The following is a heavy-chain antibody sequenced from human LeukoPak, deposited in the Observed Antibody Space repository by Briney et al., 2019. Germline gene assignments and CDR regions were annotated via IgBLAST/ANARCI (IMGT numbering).Heavy chain of an antibody. D-gene: IGHD3-10*01. Sequence: SETLSLTCTVSGGSIRRSSYYWAWIRQPPGKGLEWLGNIFSVGTSYYNPSLKSRVSLSVDTSRTQFSLKLSSVTAADTALYFCARHRPGGASEGIEYWGQGTLVIVSS. CDR2: IFSVGTS. V-gene: IGHV4-39*01. J-gene: IGHJ4*02. CDR3: ARHRPGGASEGIEY. CDR1: GGSIRRSSYY.